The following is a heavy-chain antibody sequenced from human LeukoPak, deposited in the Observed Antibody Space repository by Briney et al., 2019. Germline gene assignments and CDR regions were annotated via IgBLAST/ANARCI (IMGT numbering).Heavy chain of an antibody. CDR3: ARDPKVGPYFSYHNDV. Sequence: SETLSLTCTVSGGSISSSSYYWGWIRQPPGKGLEWIGSIYYSGSTYYNPSLKSRVTMSIDTSKNQFSLKLSSVTAADTAVYYCARDPKVGPYFSYHNDVWGKGTTVTVSS. CDR2: IYYSGST. V-gene: IGHV4-39*07. J-gene: IGHJ6*03. D-gene: IGHD1-26*01. CDR1: GGSISSSSYY.